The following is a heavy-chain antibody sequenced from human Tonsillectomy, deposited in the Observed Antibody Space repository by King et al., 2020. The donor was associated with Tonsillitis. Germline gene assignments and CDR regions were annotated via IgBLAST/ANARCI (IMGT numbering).Heavy chain of an antibody. CDR3: AKGNKWVTMVRGVIPFDY. J-gene: IGHJ4*02. CDR2: ISGSGDST. CDR1: GFTFNSYA. Sequence: VQLVESGGGLVQPGGSLRLSCPASGFTFNSYAMSWVRQAPGKGLEWVSSISGSGDSTYYADSVKGRFTISRDNSKNTLYLQMSSLRAEETAVYYCAKGNKWVTMVRGVIPFDYWGQGTLVTVSS. V-gene: IGHV3-23*04. D-gene: IGHD3-10*01.